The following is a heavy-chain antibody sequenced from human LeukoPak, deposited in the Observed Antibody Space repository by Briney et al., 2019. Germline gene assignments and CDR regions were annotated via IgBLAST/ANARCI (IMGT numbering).Heavy chain of an antibody. CDR3: AKDHPDCRGTSCLLFDC. CDR1: GFTFSSYA. V-gene: IGHV3-23*01. D-gene: IGHD2-2*01. Sequence: PGGSLRLSCAASGFTFSSYAMSWVRQAPGKGLEWVSTITSGGGSTYYADSVKGRFTISRDNSKKTLYLQMNSLRAEDTAVYYCAKDHPDCRGTSCLLFDCSGQGTLVTVSS. CDR2: ITSGGGST. J-gene: IGHJ4*02.